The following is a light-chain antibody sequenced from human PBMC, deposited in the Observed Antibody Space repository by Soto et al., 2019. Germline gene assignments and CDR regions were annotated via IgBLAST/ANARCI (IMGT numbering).Light chain of an antibody. CDR3: QQSYSTPMT. V-gene: IGKV1-39*01. CDR2: AAS. J-gene: IGKJ4*02. CDR1: QSIGRY. Sequence: DIQMTQSPSSLSASVGDRVTITCRASQSIGRYLKWYQQKPGKAPKLLIYAASSLQSGVPSRFSGSGSGTDFTLTISSLQPDDFAIYYCQQSYSTPMTFGGGTKVEIK.